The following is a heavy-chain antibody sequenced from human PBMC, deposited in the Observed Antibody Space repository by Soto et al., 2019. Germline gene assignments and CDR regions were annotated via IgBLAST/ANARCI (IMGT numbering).Heavy chain of an antibody. CDR2: IDPSDSYT. D-gene: IGHD6-13*01. CDR1: GYSFTSYW. V-gene: IGHV5-10-1*01. J-gene: IGHJ6*02. CDR3: ARRRRSSWYSDYYYGMDV. Sequence: GESLKISCKGSGYSFTSYWISWVRQMPGKGLGWMGRIDPSDSYTNYSPSFQGHVTISADKSISTAYLQWSSLKASDTAMYYCARRRRSSWYSDYYYGMDVWGQGTTVTVSS.